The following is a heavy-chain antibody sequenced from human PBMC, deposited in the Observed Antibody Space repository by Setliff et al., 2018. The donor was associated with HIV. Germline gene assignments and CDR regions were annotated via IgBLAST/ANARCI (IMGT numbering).Heavy chain of an antibody. CDR1: GYSFIDYQ. D-gene: IGHD6-19*01. J-gene: IGHJ4*02. Sequence: ASVKVSCKASGYSFIDYQVHWVRQAPGQGLEWMGIINPGGGTTSYPRKFRDKVTLTRDTSTSTVYMELTYLTSEDTAVYYCARAPPYSTGWGLDYWGQGTLVTVSS. CDR2: INPGGGTT. CDR3: ARAPPYSTGWGLDY. V-gene: IGHV1-46*01.